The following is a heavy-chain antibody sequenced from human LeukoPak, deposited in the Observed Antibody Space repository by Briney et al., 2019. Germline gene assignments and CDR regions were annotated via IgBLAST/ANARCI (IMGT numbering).Heavy chain of an antibody. Sequence: PSETLSLTCAVYGGSFSGYYWSWIRQPPGKGLEWVSAISGSGGSTYYADSVKGRFTISRDNSKNTLYLQMNSLRAEDTAVYYCAKDHYSSSWQGFDYWGQGTLVTVSS. CDR3: AKDHYSSSWQGFDY. CDR1: GGSFSGYY. D-gene: IGHD6-13*01. J-gene: IGHJ4*02. V-gene: IGHV3-23*01. CDR2: ISGSGGST.